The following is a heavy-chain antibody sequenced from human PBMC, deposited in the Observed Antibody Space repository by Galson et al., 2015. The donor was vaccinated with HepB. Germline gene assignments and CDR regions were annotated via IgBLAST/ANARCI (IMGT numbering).Heavy chain of an antibody. J-gene: IGHJ6*03. CDR1: GFTFSSYA. Sequence: SLRLSCAASGFTFSSYAMSWVRQAPGKGLEWVSAISGSGGSTYYADSVKGRVTISRDNSKNTLYLQMNSLRAEDTAVYYCAKDGVDCSSTSCYLIHYYYYYYMDVWGKGTTVTVSS. CDR3: AKDGVDCSSTSCYLIHYYYYYYMDV. D-gene: IGHD2-2*01. CDR2: ISGSGGST. V-gene: IGHV3-23*01.